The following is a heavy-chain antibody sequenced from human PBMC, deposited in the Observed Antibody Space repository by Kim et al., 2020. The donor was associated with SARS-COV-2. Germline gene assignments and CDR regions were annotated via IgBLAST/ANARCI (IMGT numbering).Heavy chain of an antibody. CDR2: IYYGGST. CDR3: ARHASGSGSNVRAP. V-gene: IGHV4-59*08. J-gene: IGHJ5*02. CDR1: GGYIGGYY. D-gene: IGHD3-10*01. Sequence: SETLSLTCTVSGGYIGGYYWSWLRQAPGKGLEWIGYIYYGGSTKYNPSLESRVTISRDASKNEVSLSLSAVPAADAAMYYCARHASGSGSNVRAPWGPGTQVIVSS.